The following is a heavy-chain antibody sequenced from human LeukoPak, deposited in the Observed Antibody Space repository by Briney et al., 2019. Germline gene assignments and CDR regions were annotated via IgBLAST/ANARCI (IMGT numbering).Heavy chain of an antibody. CDR1: GGSISSYY. D-gene: IGHD7-27*01. V-gene: IGHV4-59*12. CDR2: IYYSGST. CDR3: ARVEANWGSDY. J-gene: IGHJ4*02. Sequence: SETLSLTCTVSGGSISSYYWSWIRQPPGKGLEWIGYIYYSGSTNYNPSLKSRVTISVDRSKNQFSLKLSSVTAADTAVYYCARVEANWGSDYWGQGTLVTVSS.